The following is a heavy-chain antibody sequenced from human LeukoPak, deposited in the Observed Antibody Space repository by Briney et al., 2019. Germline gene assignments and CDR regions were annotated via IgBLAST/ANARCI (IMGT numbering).Heavy chain of an antibody. CDR1: GYSISSGFY. V-gene: IGHV4-38-2*02. J-gene: IGHJ3*02. D-gene: IGHD3-3*01. CDR2: IFHTGTT. CDR3: ARDRLPPKFGVVIADGGAFDI. Sequence: PSETLSLTCAVSGYSISSGFYWAWIRQPPGKGLEWFGSIFHTGTTYYNPSLKSRTSMSVDTSNNRFSLTLTSVTATDTAFYFCARDRLPPKFGVVIADGGAFDIWGQGTLVTVAT.